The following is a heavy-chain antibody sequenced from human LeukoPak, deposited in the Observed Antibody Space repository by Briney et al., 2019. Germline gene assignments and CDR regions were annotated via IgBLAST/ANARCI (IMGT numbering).Heavy chain of an antibody. CDR2: IYTSGST. D-gene: IGHD4-11*01. CDR1: GGSISSYY. CDR3: ARDSSTVSLNWFDP. V-gene: IGHV4-4*09. J-gene: IGHJ5*02. Sequence: SETLSLTCTVSGGSISSYYWSWIRQPPGKGLEWIGYIYTSGSTNYNPSLKSRVTISVDTSKNQFSLKLSSVTAADTAVYYCARDSSTVSLNWFDPWGQGTLVTVSS.